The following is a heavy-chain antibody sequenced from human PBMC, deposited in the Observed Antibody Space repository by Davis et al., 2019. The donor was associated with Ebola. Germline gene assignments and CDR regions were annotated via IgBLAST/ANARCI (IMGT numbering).Heavy chain of an antibody. CDR3: ARDPGLLWFGELLYDPADGMDV. J-gene: IGHJ6*02. CDR1: GFTVSGNS. CDR2: ISGSGGST. V-gene: IGHV3-23*01. Sequence: GESLKISCAASGFTVSGNSINWVRQAPGKGLEWVSAISGSGGSTYYADSVKGRFTISRDNSKNTLYLQMNSLRAEDTAVYYCARDPGLLWFGELLYDPADGMDVWGQGTTVTVSS. D-gene: IGHD3-10*01.